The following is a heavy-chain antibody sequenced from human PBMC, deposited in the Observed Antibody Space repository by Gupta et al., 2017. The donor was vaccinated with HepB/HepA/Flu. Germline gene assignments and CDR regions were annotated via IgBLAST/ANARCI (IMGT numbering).Heavy chain of an antibody. Sequence: QVQLVQSGAEVKKPGASVKVSCKASGYTFTGYYMHWVRQAPGQGLEWMGWINPNSGGTKYAQKFQGWVTMTRDTSISTAYMERSRLRSDDTAVYYCARDSGFTESYFDYWGQGTLVTVSS. D-gene: IGHD1-1*01. CDR3: ARDSGFTESYFDY. CDR2: INPNSGGT. V-gene: IGHV1-2*04. CDR1: GYTFTGYY. J-gene: IGHJ4*02.